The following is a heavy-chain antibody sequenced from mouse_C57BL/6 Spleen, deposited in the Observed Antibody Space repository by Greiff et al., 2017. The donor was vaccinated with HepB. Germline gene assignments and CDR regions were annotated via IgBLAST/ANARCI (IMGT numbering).Heavy chain of an antibody. CDR1: GFNIKNTY. V-gene: IGHV14-3*01. Sequence: EVKLVESVAELVRPGASVKLSCTASGFNIKNTYMHWVKQRPEQGLEWIGRIDPANGNTKYAPKFQGKATITADTSSNTAYLQLSSLTSEDTAIYYCASCDGYYPPWFAYWGQGTLVTVSA. J-gene: IGHJ3*01. D-gene: IGHD2-3*01. CDR3: ASCDGYYPPWFAY. CDR2: IDPANGNT.